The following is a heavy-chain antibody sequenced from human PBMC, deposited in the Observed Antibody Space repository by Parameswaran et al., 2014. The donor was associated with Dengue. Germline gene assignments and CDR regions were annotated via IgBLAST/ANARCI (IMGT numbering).Heavy chain of an antibody. D-gene: IGHD2-21*02. J-gene: IGHJ6*02. CDR3: ARDPDPREPVVSAWITYYYGMDV. CDR2: ISRSSGYM. V-gene: IGHV3-21*01. Sequence: KWIRQPPGKGLEWVSSISRSSGYMYYADSVKGRFTISRDNAENSVYLQMNSLRDEDTAVYYCARDPDPREPVVSAWITYYYGMDVWGQGTTVTVSS.